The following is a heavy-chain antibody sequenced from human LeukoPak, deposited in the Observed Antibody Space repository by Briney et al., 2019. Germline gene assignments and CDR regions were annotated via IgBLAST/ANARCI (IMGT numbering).Heavy chain of an antibody. Sequence: GGSLRLSCATSGFTFSTSGMHWVRQAPGKGLEWVSFIQYDGDNKYYADSVKGRFTISRDNSKNTLFLQMNSLRAEDTAVYYCVRDREASYCSSATCYNVVDYWGQGTLVPVSS. CDR2: IQYDGDNK. J-gene: IGHJ4*02. D-gene: IGHD2-2*02. CDR3: VRDREASYCSSATCYNVVDY. CDR1: GFTFSTSG. V-gene: IGHV3-30*02.